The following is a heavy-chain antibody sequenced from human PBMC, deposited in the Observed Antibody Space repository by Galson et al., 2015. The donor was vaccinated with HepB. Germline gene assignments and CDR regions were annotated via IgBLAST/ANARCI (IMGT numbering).Heavy chain of an antibody. CDR1: GFTFSNYG. Sequence: SLRLSCAASGFTFSNYGMHWVRQAPGKGLEWVAFISYDGSNKYYADSVKGRFTISRDNSKNTMSLHMNSLRAEDTAVYYCANISPLVRGVNDAFDIWGQGTMVTVSS. J-gene: IGHJ3*02. V-gene: IGHV3-30*18. D-gene: IGHD3-10*01. CDR3: ANISPLVRGVNDAFDI. CDR2: ISYDGSNK.